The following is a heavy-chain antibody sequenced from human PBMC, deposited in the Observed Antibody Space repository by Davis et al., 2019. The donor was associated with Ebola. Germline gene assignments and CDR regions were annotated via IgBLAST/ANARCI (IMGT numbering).Heavy chain of an antibody. CDR1: GFTFSSYA. CDR2: ISYDGSNK. Sequence: GESLKISCAASGFTFSSYAMHWVRQAPGKGLEWVAVISYDGSNKYYADSVKGRFTISRDNSKNTLYLQMNSLRAEDTAVYYCASLWATVTTMHWFDPWGQGTLVTVSS. CDR3: ASLWATVTTMHWFDP. V-gene: IGHV3-30-3*01. J-gene: IGHJ5*02. D-gene: IGHD4-17*01.